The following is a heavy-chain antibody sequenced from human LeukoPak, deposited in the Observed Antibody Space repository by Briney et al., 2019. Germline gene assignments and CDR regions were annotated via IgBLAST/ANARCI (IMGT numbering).Heavy chain of an antibody. CDR2: ISYDGRDK. J-gene: IGHJ6*02. D-gene: IGHD5-18*01. V-gene: IGHV3-30*04. Sequence: PGGSLRLSCADSGFTFSSYAMHWVRQAPGKGLEWVAVISYDGRDKYYADSVKGRVTISRDNSKYTLHLQMNSLRPEDTAVYYCARDQRGYRNGLPYYYYGMDVWGQGTTVTVSS. CDR1: GFTFSSYA. CDR3: ARDQRGYRNGLPYYYYGMDV.